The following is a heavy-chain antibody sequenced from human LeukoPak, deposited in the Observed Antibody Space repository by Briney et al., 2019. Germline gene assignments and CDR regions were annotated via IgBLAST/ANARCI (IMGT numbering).Heavy chain of an antibody. Sequence: GGSLRLSCGASGFXFSTYAIHWVRQAPGKGLEWVAVIWHDGGKKYYGDSVKDRFTTSRDNSKNTLYLQMNSLRAEDTAVYYCARIYCGGACLDAAPLSDAFDIWGQGTMVTVSS. CDR2: IWHDGGKK. CDR1: GFXFSTYA. CDR3: ARIYCGGACLDAAPLSDAFDI. D-gene: IGHD2-21*02. V-gene: IGHV3-33*01. J-gene: IGHJ3*02.